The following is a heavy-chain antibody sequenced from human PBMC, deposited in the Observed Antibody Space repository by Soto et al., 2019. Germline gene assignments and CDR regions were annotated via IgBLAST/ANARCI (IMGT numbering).Heavy chain of an antibody. V-gene: IGHV3-23*01. D-gene: IGHD5-12*01. J-gene: IGHJ4*02. CDR2: ITGSGPGT. CDR3: ARYYLATIDD. CDR1: GFAFSNFA. Sequence: EVQLLESGGGLVQPGGSLRLSCAASGFAFSNFAMTWVRQTPGKGLEWVSGITGSGPGTYYTNSVKGRFTISRDNSKNTLYLEMNSLRAEDTAVYYCARYYLATIDDWGQGALVTVSS.